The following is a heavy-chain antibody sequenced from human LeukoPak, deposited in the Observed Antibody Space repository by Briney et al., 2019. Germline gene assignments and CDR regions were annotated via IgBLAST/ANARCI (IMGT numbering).Heavy chain of an antibody. Sequence: SETLSLTCTVSDGSISSSYWSWIRQPPGKGLEWIGNIYSSGSAYYNPSLQSRVTISVDTSKNQFSLKLSSVTAADTAVYYCARGGNDDSSGYYYGRERDFDYWGQGTLVTVSS. V-gene: IGHV4-59*12. J-gene: IGHJ4*02. CDR3: ARGGNDDSSGYYYGRERDFDY. CDR2: IYSSGSA. CDR1: DGSISSSY. D-gene: IGHD3-22*01.